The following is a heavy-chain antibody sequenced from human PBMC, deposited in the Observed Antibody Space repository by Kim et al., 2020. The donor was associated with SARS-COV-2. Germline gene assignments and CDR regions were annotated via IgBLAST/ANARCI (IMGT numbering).Heavy chain of an antibody. J-gene: IGHJ4*02. CDR1: GFTFGDFA. Sequence: GGSLRLSCAASGFTFGDFAIHWVRQVPGKGLEWVSGISWGGGNIGYADSVKGRFIISRDNAKNSLYLQMNSLRPEDTALYYCVKDRGHCGGDCSAAGFDYWGQGTLVTVSS. V-gene: IGHV3-9*01. D-gene: IGHD2-21*01. CDR3: VKDRGHCGGDCSAAGFDY. CDR2: ISWGGGNI.